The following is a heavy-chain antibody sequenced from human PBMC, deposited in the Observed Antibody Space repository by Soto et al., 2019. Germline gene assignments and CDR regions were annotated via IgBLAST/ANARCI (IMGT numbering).Heavy chain of an antibody. CDR3: AAMPNAFWSGYQIDY. CDR2: IVVGSGNT. J-gene: IGHJ4*02. V-gene: IGHV1-58*02. CDR1: GFTFTSSA. D-gene: IGHD3-3*01. Sequence: ASVKVACKASGFTFTSSAMQWVRQARGQRLEWIGWIVVGSGNTNYAQMFQERVTITRDMSTSTAYMELSSLRSEDTAVYYCAAMPNAFWSGYQIDYWGQGTLVTVSS.